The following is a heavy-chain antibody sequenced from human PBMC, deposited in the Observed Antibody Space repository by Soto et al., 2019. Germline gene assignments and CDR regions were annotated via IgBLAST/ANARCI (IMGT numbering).Heavy chain of an antibody. J-gene: IGHJ3*02. Sequence: VQLLESGGGLVQPGGSLRLSCAASGFTFSSYAMSWVRQAPGKGLEWDSAITASGDTTYYADSVKGRFTISRYNSKSTMYLLMNSLRAEDTAVYYCGKVRPRRDCTRTSCLGAFDIWGQGTMVTVSS. CDR3: GKVRPRRDCTRTSCLGAFDI. V-gene: IGHV3-23*01. D-gene: IGHD2-2*01. CDR1: GFTFSSYA. CDR2: ITASGDTT.